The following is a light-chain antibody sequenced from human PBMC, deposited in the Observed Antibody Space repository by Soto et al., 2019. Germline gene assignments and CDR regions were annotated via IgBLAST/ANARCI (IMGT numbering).Light chain of an antibody. Sequence: QSALSQPASMSGSPGQSITISCTGIRDVVDFNYVSWYQQHPGKAPKLLIYEVSNRPSGVSYRFSGSKSGNTASLTISGLQAEDEADYYCSSSTTSPTLAFGGGTKLTVL. J-gene: IGLJ3*02. CDR3: SSSTTSPTLA. CDR2: EVS. V-gene: IGLV2-14*01. CDR1: RDVVDFNY.